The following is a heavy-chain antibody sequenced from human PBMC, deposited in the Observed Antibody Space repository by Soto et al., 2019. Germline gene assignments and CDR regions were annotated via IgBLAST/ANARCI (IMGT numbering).Heavy chain of an antibody. CDR1: GFTFSGSA. D-gene: IGHD5-18*01. Sequence: GGSLRLSGAASGFTFSGSAMHWVRQASGKGLEWVGRIRRKANSYATAYAASVKGRFTISRDDSKNTAYLQMHSLKTEDTAVYYCTARGGRYSYDYWGQGTLVTVSS. V-gene: IGHV3-73*01. J-gene: IGHJ4*02. CDR2: IRRKANSYAT. CDR3: TARGGRYSYDY.